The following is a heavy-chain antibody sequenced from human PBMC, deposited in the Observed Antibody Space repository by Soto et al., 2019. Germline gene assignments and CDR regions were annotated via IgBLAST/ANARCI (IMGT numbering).Heavy chain of an antibody. CDR3: ASTGGY. V-gene: IGHV3-7*05. D-gene: IGHD3-10*01. CDR1: GFTFSGYW. Sequence: EVQLVESGGGLFQPGGSLRLSCAASGFTFSGYWMKWVRQAPGKGLEWVATIKEDGSEKYYVDSVKGRFTISRDSAKNSVHLQMNSLRVEDTAVYYCASTGGYWGQGTLVTVSS. J-gene: IGHJ4*02. CDR2: IKEDGSEK.